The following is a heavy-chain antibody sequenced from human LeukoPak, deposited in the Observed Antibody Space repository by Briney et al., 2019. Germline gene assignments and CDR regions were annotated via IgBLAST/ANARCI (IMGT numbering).Heavy chain of an antibody. CDR1: GFNFSTFG. J-gene: IGHJ4*02. CDR2: IWYDGTKK. CDR3: AKKTPGTYPFDF. D-gene: IGHD6-13*01. Sequence: GGSLRLSCAASGFNFSTFGLHWVRQAPGKGLEWVADIWYDGTKKYYADSVKGRFTISRDNSRHTLYLQMTGLRAEDTAVYYCAKKTPGTYPFDFWGQGTLVTVSS. V-gene: IGHV3-33*06.